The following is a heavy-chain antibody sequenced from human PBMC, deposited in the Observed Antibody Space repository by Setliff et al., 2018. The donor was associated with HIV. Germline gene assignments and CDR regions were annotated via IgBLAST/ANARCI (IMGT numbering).Heavy chain of an antibody. Sequence: SETLSLTCAVSGYSISSDYFWGWIRQSPGKGLKWIGSFYQSGNIYYNPSLKSRVTISLDTSNNQFSLSLSSVTASDTAVYFCARSQETSVAATEIWGQGTMVTVSS. D-gene: IGHD2-15*01. CDR3: ARSQETSVAATEI. J-gene: IGHJ3*02. V-gene: IGHV4-38-2*01. CDR2: FYQSGNI. CDR1: GYSISSDYF.